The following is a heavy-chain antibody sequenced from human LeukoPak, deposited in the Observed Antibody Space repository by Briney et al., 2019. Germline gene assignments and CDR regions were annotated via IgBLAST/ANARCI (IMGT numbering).Heavy chain of an antibody. CDR1: VYTFTIYD. Sequence: VASVKVSCKAAVYTFTIYDINWVRQATRQGAEWMGWMNPNSGNTAYTQKFQGTVTISRKSSTKTAYIDLSSLRPADTAVYYCARGGRDCSGGTCYRSFDPWGQGTLVTVSS. D-gene: IGHD2-15*01. CDR3: ARGGRDCSGGTCYRSFDP. CDR2: MNPNSGNT. J-gene: IGHJ5*02. V-gene: IGHV1-8*03.